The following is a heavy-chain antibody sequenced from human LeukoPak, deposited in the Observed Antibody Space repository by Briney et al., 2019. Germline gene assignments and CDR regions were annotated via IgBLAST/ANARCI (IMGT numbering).Heavy chain of an antibody. CDR1: GYTFTSYY. CDR3: ARDQRRGIAVAGTSYYYYYMDV. D-gene: IGHD6-19*01. Sequence: ASVKVSCKASGYTFTSYYMHWVRQAPGQGLEWMGIINPSAGSTSYAQKFQARVPMTRDTFTSKVYMELSSMRSEDTAVYYCARDQRRGIAVAGTSYYYYYMDVWGKGTTVTVSS. CDR2: INPSAGST. V-gene: IGHV1-46*01. J-gene: IGHJ6*03.